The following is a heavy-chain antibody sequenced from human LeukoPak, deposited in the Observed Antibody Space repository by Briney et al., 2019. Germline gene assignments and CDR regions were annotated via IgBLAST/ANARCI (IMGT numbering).Heavy chain of an antibody. CDR1: GGSISSGDYY. V-gene: IGHV4-30-4*08. Sequence: PSETLSLTCTVSGGSISSGDYYWSWIRQPPGKGLEWIGYIYYSGSTYYNPSLKSRVTISVDTSKNQFSLKLSSVTAADTAVYYCASQPVDTAMVRNDAFDIWGQGTMVTVSS. CDR2: IYYSGST. J-gene: IGHJ3*02. CDR3: ASQPVDTAMVRNDAFDI. D-gene: IGHD5-18*01.